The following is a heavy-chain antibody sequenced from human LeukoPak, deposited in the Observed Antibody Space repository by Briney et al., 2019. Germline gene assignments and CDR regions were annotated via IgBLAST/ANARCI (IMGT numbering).Heavy chain of an antibody. D-gene: IGHD4-11*01. V-gene: IGHV3-23*01. Sequence: PGGSLRLSCAAFEFTFSSRAMSWVRQAPGKGLEWVSAISGSGGNTYYADSVRGRSTISRDNSKNTLYLQMNSLRAEDTAVYYCAKVRLQYFFDYWGQGTLVTVSS. J-gene: IGHJ4*02. CDR3: AKVRLQYFFDY. CDR2: ISGSGGNT. CDR1: EFTFSSRA.